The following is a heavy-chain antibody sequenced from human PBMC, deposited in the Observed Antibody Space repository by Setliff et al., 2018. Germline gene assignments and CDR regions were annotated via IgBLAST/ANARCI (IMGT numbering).Heavy chain of an antibody. CDR2: INHSGST. V-gene: IGHV4-34*01. CDR3: ARGRGHSGSYYWGKIHYYYYMDV. J-gene: IGHJ6*03. Sequence: SETLSLTCAVYGGSFSGYYWSWIRQPPGKGLEWIGEINHSGSTNYNPSLKSRVTISVXXXQNQXXXXXXXXXXXXXXXXXCARGRGHSGSYYWGKIHYYYYMDVWGKGTTVTVSS. D-gene: IGHD3-10*01. CDR1: GGSFSGYY.